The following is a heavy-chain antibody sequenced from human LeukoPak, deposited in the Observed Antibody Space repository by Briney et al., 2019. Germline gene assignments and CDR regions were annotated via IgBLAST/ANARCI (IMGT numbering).Heavy chain of an antibody. Sequence: GGSLRLSCAASGFTFSSYWMSWVRQAPGKGLEWVANIKQDGSEKYYVDSVKGRFTISRDNAKNSLYLQMNSLRAEDTAVYYCVSYGSSWYDNWFDPWGQGTLVTVSS. V-gene: IGHV3-7*01. D-gene: IGHD6-13*01. CDR1: GFTFSSYW. CDR2: IKQDGSEK. J-gene: IGHJ5*02. CDR3: VSYGSSWYDNWFDP.